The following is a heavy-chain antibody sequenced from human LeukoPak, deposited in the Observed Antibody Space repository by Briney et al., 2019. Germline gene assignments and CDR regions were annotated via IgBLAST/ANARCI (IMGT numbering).Heavy chain of an antibody. V-gene: IGHV3-15*01. CDR2: IKSKTDGGTT. CDR1: GFTFNSAW. D-gene: IGHD2-15*01. CDR3: TTEGYCSGGDCYSYDN. J-gene: IGHJ4*02. Sequence: GGSLRLSCAASGFTFNSAWLSWVRQGPGKGLEWVGRIKSKTDGGTTDYAAPVKGRFTLSRDDSKNKVYLQMNSLKTEDTAVYYCTTEGYCSGGDCYSYDNWGQGTLVTVSS.